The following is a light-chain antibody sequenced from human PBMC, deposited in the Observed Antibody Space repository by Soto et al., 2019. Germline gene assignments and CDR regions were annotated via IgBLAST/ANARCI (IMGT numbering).Light chain of an antibody. CDR2: DAS. V-gene: IGKV1-5*01. J-gene: IGKJ1*01. Sequence: DIQMTQSPSTLSASVGDRVTITCRASQSISSWLAWYQQKPGKAPKLLIYDASSLQSGVSSRFSGNGSGTEFSLTISSLQADDFGSYYCQHYNTWTFGPGTKVDIK. CDR3: QHYNTWT. CDR1: QSISSW.